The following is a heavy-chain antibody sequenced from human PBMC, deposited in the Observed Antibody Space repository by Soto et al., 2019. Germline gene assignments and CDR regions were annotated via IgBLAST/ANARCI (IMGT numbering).Heavy chain of an antibody. J-gene: IGHJ4*02. CDR3: TRGGDAYKNGH. Sequence: PSETLSLTCTVSGGSISRYYWSWIRQPPGKGLEWIGYIYYSGSTNYNPSLKSRVTISVDTSKNQFSLKLTSVNAADTAVYYCTRGGDAYKNGHWGQGTLVTVS. D-gene: IGHD2-21*01. CDR2: IYYSGST. CDR1: GGSISRYY. V-gene: IGHV4-59*01.